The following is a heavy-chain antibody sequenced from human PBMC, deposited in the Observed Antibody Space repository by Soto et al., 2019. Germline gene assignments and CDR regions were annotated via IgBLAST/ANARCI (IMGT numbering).Heavy chain of an antibody. D-gene: IGHD3-22*01. CDR2: ISYDGSNK. J-gene: IGHJ4*02. Sequence: GGSLRLSCAASGFTFSSYGMHWVRQAPGKGLEWVAVISYDGSNKYYADSVKGRFTISRDNSKNTLYLQMNSLRAEDTAVYYCAKDNGSGYLFSVDYWGQGTLVTVSS. V-gene: IGHV3-30*18. CDR3: AKDNGSGYLFSVDY. CDR1: GFTFSSYG.